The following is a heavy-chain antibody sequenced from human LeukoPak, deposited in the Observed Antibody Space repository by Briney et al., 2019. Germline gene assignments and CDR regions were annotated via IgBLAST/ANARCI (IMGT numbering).Heavy chain of an antibody. J-gene: IGHJ4*02. CDR3: ARGHYDILTGYPFDY. V-gene: IGHV3-30-3*01. Sequence: PGRSLRLSCAASGFTSSSYAMNWVRQAPGKGLEWVAVISYDGSNKYYADSAKGRFTISRDNSKNTLYLQMNSLRAEDTAVYYCARGHYDILTGYPFDYWGQGTLVTVSS. D-gene: IGHD3-9*01. CDR2: ISYDGSNK. CDR1: GFTSSSYA.